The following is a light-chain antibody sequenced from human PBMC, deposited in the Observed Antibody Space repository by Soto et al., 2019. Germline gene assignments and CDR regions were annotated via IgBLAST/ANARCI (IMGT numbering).Light chain of an antibody. CDR3: SSYATSIGV. Sequence: QSVLTQPASVSGSPGQSITISCTGSSSDIGGYNYVSWYQQYPGKAPKLLIYEVSNRPSGVSNRFSGSKSGNTASLTISGLQADDEAVYYCSSYATSIGVFGGGTKLTVL. V-gene: IGLV2-14*03. CDR1: SSDIGGYNY. J-gene: IGLJ3*02. CDR2: EVS.